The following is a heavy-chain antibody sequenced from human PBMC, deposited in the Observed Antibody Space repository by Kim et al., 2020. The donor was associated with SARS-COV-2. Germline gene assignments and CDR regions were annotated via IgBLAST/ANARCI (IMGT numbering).Heavy chain of an antibody. CDR2: ISYDGSNK. D-gene: IGHD2-15*01. Sequence: GGSLRLSCAASGFTFSSCAIHWVRQAPGKGLEWVAVISYDGSNKNYADSVKGRFTISRDNSKNTLYLQMNSLRAEDTALYYCARDPWSRHRCLTYSYYGMDVWGQGTTGTVSS. CDR1: GFTFSSCA. V-gene: IGHV3-30-3*01. CDR3: ARDPWSRHRCLTYSYYGMDV. J-gene: IGHJ6*02.